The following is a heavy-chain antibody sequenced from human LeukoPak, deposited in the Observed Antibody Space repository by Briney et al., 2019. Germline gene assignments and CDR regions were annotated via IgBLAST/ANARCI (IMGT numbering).Heavy chain of an antibody. CDR1: GVTFSSYW. J-gene: IGHJ5*02. Sequence: PGGSLRLSCAASGVTFSSYWMHWFLQAPGKGLVWVSRINCDGSSTSYAASVKGRFTISRDNAKNTLYLQMNSLRAEDTAVYYCARDGISYGIIAGGWFDPWGQGTLVTVSS. V-gene: IGHV3-74*01. CDR3: ARDGISYGIIAGGWFDP. D-gene: IGHD3-3*02. CDR2: INCDGSST.